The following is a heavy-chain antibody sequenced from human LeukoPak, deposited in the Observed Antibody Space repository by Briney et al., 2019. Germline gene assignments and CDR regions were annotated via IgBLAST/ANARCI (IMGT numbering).Heavy chain of an antibody. Sequence: PGGSLRLSCVASGFFFDDYGMHWVRQVPGKGLEWVSGISWQSRTRKYADSVRGRFTISRDNAKSSLFLQMNSLRAEDTAVYYCARDSGWFRFDYWGQGTLVTVSS. CDR3: ARDSGWFRFDY. V-gene: IGHV3-9*01. J-gene: IGHJ4*02. D-gene: IGHD6-19*01. CDR1: GFFFDDYG. CDR2: ISWQSRTR.